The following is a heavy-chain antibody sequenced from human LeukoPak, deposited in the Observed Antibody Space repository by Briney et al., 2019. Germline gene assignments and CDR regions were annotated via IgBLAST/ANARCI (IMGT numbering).Heavy chain of an antibody. V-gene: IGHV1-69*05. CDR3: AREPVDYTSSSGGFY. D-gene: IGHD6-6*01. CDR1: GGTFSSYA. CDR2: IIPIFGTA. J-gene: IGHJ4*02. Sequence: ASVKVSCKASGGTFSSYAISWVRQAPGQGLEWMGGIIPIFGTANYAQKFQGRVTITTDESTSTAYMELSSLRSEDTAVYYCAREPVDYTSSSGGFYWGQGTWSPSPQ.